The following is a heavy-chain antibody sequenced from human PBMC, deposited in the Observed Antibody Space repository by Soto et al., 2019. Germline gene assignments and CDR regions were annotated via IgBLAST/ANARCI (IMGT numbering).Heavy chain of an antibody. J-gene: IGHJ6*02. D-gene: IGHD2-2*01. CDR1: GFTFSSYG. CDR3: ARDLTYCSSTSCYAFYYYYGMDV. CDR2: IWYDGSNK. V-gene: IGHV3-33*01. Sequence: QVQLVESGGGVVQPGRSLRLSCEASGFTFSSYGMHWVRQAPGKGLEWVAVIWYDGSNKYYADSVKGRFTISRDNSKKTLYLQMNSLRAEDTAVYYCARDLTYCSSTSCYAFYYYYGMDVWGQGTTVTVSS.